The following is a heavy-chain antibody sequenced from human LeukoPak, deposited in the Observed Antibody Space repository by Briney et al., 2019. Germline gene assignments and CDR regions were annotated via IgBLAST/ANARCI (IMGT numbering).Heavy chain of an antibody. J-gene: IGHJ4*02. V-gene: IGHV3-21*01. Sequence: GGSLRLSCAASGFTFSTYNMNWVRQAPGKGLEWVSSISRGGSYIYYADSVKGRFTISRDNAKNSLYLQMNSLRAEDTAVYYCARDGRGYSGYLPAVYFDYWGQGTLVTVSS. D-gene: IGHD5-12*01. CDR1: GFTFSTYN. CDR2: ISRGGSYI. CDR3: ARDGRGYSGYLPAVYFDY.